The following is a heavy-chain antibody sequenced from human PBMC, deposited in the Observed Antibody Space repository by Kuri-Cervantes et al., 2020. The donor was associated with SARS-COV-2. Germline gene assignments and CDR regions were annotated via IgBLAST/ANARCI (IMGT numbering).Heavy chain of an antibody. V-gene: IGHV3-7*03. CDR3: ARDGSRYSTSSFNYYYYMDV. CDR1: EFTFSSYW. J-gene: IGHJ6*03. Sequence: GESLKISCAASEFTFSSYWMSWVRQAPGRGLEWVANIMPDGSDTYYVDSVKGRFTVSRDNAKNSLYMQMNSLRGEDTAVYYCARDGSRYSTSSFNYYYYMDVWGKGTTVTVSS. D-gene: IGHD6-6*01. CDR2: IMPDGSDT.